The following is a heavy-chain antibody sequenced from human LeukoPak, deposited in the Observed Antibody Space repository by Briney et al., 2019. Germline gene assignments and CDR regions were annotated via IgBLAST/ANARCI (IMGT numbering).Heavy chain of an antibody. CDR1: GGPFSGYS. Sequence: TPSETLSLTCAVHGGPFSGYSWTWIRQPPGMGLEWIGEVNHSGSTNYNPSLKSRVTISVDTSKNQFSLKLSSVTAADTSVYYCARGGYSGYRSRFDYWGQGTLVTVSS. CDR2: VNHSGST. J-gene: IGHJ4*02. V-gene: IGHV4-34*01. D-gene: IGHD5-12*01. CDR3: ARGGYSGYRSRFDY.